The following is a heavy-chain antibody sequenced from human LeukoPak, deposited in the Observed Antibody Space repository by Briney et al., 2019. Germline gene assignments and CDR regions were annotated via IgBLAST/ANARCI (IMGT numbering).Heavy chain of an antibody. Sequence: RASVKVSCKGSGYSFRSYGSNWVRQAPGQGLEWMGWISGYNGNTNYAQMVQGRVTMTTDTSTSTAYMELRSLRSDDTAMYYCARDVGDIVTIPAAITVPWGQGTLVTVSS. J-gene: IGHJ5*02. V-gene: IGHV1-18*01. CDR1: GYSFRSYG. D-gene: IGHD2-2*01. CDR3: ARDVGDIVTIPAAITVP. CDR2: ISGYNGNT.